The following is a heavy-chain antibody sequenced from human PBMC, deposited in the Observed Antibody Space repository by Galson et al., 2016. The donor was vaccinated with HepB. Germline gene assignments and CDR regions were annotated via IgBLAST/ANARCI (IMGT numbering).Heavy chain of an antibody. V-gene: IGHV3-74*01. CDR1: GFTFSSYW. D-gene: IGHD3-16*01. Sequence: SLRLSCAASGFTFSSYWMYWVRQAPGEGLVCVSRINGDGSTTDYGDFVRGRFTISRDNAKNTVYLEMNSLRAEDTALYYCARAHQNVFGGTYDYWGQGTLVSVSS. J-gene: IGHJ4*02. CDR2: INGDGSTT. CDR3: ARAHQNVFGGTYDY.